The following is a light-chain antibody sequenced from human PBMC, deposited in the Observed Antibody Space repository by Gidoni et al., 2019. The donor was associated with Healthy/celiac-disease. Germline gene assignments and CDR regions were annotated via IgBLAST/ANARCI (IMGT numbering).Light chain of an antibody. J-gene: IGKJ1*01. V-gene: IGKV3-20*01. CDR1: QSVSSSY. CDR3: KQYGSSPT. CDR2: GAS. Sequence: IVLTQSPGTLSLSPGERATLSCRASQSVSSSYLAWYQQKPGQAPSLLIYGASSMATGIPDRFSGSGAGTDFTLTISRLEPEDFAVYYCKQYGSSPTFGQGTKVEIK.